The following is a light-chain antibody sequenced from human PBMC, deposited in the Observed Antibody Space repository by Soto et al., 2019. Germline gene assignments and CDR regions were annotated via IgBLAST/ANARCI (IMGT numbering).Light chain of an antibody. CDR3: QSYDSSLTAHV. J-gene: IGLJ1*01. CDR1: SSNIGAGYN. Sequence: QSVLTQPPSVSGAPGQRVTISCTGSSSNIGAGYNVHWYQQLPGTDPKLLIYGNNNRPSGVPDRFSGSKSGTSASLAITGLQAEDEADYYCQSYDSSLTAHVFGTGTKV. V-gene: IGLV1-40*01. CDR2: GNN.